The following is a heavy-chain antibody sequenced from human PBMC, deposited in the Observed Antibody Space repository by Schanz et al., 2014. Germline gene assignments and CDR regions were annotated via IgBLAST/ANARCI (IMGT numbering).Heavy chain of an antibody. CDR3: ARDGNYYGSRNYYKTPYYFDY. J-gene: IGHJ4*02. D-gene: IGHD3-10*01. Sequence: EVQLVESGGGFVQPGGSLGLSCVVSGFTVSSDHMSWVRQAPGKGLEWVSTIYASGATYYADSVKRRFTISRDISKNTLHLQVTSLRAEDTDIYYCARDGNYYGSRNYYKTPYYFDYWGQGTLVTVSS. CDR1: GFTVSSDH. V-gene: IGHV3-66*01. CDR2: IYASGAT.